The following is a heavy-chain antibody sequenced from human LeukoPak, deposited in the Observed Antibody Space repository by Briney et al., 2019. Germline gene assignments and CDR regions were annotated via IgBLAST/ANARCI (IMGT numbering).Heavy chain of an antibody. CDR3: ARGYSYFDY. V-gene: IGHV3-30-3*01. CDR1: GFTFSSYA. D-gene: IGHD5-18*01. CDR2: ISYDGSNK. Sequence: GRSLRLSCAASGFTFSSYAMHWVRQAPGKGLEWVAVISYDGSNKYYADSVKGRFTISRDNSKNTLYLQMNSLRAEDTAVYYCARGYSYFDYWGQGTLVTVS. J-gene: IGHJ4*02.